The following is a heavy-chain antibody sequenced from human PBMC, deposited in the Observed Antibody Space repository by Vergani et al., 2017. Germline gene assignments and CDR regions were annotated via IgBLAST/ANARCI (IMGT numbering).Heavy chain of an antibody. CDR1: GFTFSSYG. V-gene: IGHV3-13*01. D-gene: IGHD1-1*01. J-gene: IGHJ6*04. Sequence: VQLVESGGGVVQPGGSLRLSCAASGFTFSSYGMHWVRQTAGKGLEWVSSIGVDGDRYYSDSVKGRFTLSRDNGQSYLYLDMDNLRVEDTAVYFCAKEFCGTGNCYGWNHLEVWGEGTSVTVSS. CDR2: IGVDGDR. CDR3: AKEFCGTGNCYGWNHLEV.